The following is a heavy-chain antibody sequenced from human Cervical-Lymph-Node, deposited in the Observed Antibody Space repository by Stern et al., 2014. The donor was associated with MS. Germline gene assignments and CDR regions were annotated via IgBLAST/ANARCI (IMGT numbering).Heavy chain of an antibody. CDR3: ARERYYDYIWGSYRDAFDI. D-gene: IGHD3-16*02. CDR2: ISGYSSYI. CDR1: GFTFSDYS. J-gene: IGHJ3*02. Sequence: EVQLLESGGGLVKPGGSLRLSCAASGFTFSDYSINWVRQAPGRGLEWVSSISGYSSYIYYADSVKGRFTISRDNAKNSLYLQMNSLRPEDTAVYYCARERYYDYIWGSYRDAFDIWGQGTMVTVSS. V-gene: IGHV3-21*01.